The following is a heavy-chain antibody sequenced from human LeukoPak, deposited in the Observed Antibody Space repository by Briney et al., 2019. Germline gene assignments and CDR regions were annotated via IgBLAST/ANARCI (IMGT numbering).Heavy chain of an antibody. CDR1: GFTFSSYG. CDR3: AKDIAAAGSDAFDI. D-gene: IGHD6-13*01. CDR2: ISYDGSNK. Sequence: SGGSLRLSCAASGFTFSSYGMHWVRQAPGKGLEWVAVISYDGSNKYYADSVKGRFTISRDNSKNTLYLQMNSLRAEDTAVYYCAKDIAAAGSDAFDIWGQGTMVTVSS. J-gene: IGHJ3*02. V-gene: IGHV3-30*18.